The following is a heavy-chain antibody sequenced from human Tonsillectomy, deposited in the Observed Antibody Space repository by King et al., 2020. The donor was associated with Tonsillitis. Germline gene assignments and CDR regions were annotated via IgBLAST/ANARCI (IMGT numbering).Heavy chain of an antibody. J-gene: IGHJ4*02. CDR3: ARNGGYSYALDY. CDR2: IYFSGST. D-gene: IGHD5-18*01. V-gene: IGHV4-59*01. CDR1: GGSIRSYY. Sequence: VQLQESGPGLVKPSETLSLTCTVSGGSIRSYYWSWIRQPPGKGVEWIGYIYFSGSTNYNSSLKSRLTISVDTSKTQFSLTLSSVTAADTAVYYCARNGGYSYALDYWGQGTLVTVSS.